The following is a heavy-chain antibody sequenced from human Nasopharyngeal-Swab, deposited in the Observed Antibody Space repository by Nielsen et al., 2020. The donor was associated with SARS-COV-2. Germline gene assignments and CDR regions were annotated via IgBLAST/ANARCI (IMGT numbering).Heavy chain of an antibody. Sequence: ESLKISCTVSGGSISSSSYYWGWIRQPPGKGLEWIGSFYYSGSTYYNPSLKSRVTISVDTSKNQFSLKLSSVTAADTAVYYCAGRYCSGGSCSGVQEGDVFDIWGPGTMVTVSS. V-gene: IGHV4-39*01. CDR2: FYYSGST. D-gene: IGHD2-15*01. CDR1: GGSISSSSYY. CDR3: AGRYCSGGSCSGVQEGDVFDI. J-gene: IGHJ3*02.